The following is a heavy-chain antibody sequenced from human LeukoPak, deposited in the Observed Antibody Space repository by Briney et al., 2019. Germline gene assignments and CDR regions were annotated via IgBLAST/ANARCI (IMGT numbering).Heavy chain of an antibody. J-gene: IGHJ4*02. CDR1: GLPLSSYE. CDR2: ISSSGSTI. V-gene: IGHV3-48*03. CDR3: ARSYDSGPDYFDY. D-gene: IGHD3-22*01. Sequence: GGSLRLSCGVCGLPLSSYEMQWVRHAPGEGLEWVSYISSSGSTIYYADSVKGRFTISKDKDTNSLYVEMNSRRAEDRVVHYCARSYDSGPDYFDYWGEKTRLTVSS.